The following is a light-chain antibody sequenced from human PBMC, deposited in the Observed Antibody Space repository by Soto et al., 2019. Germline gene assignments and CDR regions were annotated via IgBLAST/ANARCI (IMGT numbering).Light chain of an antibody. J-gene: IGLJ2*01. CDR1: SSDVGGYNY. CDR3: SSYTSSSTLVV. Sequence: QSVLTQPASVSGSPGQSITISCTGTSSDVGGYNYVSWYQQHPGKAPKLMIYEVSNRPSGVSNRFSGSKSGNTASLTISGLQAEDEADYYCSSYTSSSTLVVFGXGTKLTVL. V-gene: IGLV2-14*01. CDR2: EVS.